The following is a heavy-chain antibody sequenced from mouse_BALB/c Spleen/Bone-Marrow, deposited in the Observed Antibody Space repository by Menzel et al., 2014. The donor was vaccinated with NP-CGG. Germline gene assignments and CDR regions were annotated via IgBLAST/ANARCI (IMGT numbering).Heavy chain of an antibody. CDR2: IDPANGNT. CDR1: GFNIKDTY. CDR3: ANYYYGSSLFAY. D-gene: IGHD1-1*01. J-gene: IGHJ3*01. V-gene: IGHV14-3*02. Sequence: EVQLQQSGAELVKPGASVKLSCTASGFNIKDTYMHWVKQRPEQGLEWIGRIDPANGNTKYDPKFQGKVTITADTSSNTAYLQLSSLTSEDTAVYYCANYYYGSSLFAYWGQGTLVTVS.